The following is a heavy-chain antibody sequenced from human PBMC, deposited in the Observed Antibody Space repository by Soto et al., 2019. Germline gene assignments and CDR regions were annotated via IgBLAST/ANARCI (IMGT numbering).Heavy chain of an antibody. D-gene: IGHD5-12*01. V-gene: IGHV5-10-1*01. CDR3: ARLGGYSGYEPTFYYYGMDV. Sequence: GGSLKISCKGSGYSFTSYWISWVRQMPGKGLEWMGRIDPSGSYTNYSPSFQGHVTISTDKSISTAYLQWSSLKASDTAMYYCARLGGYSGYEPTFYYYGMDVWGQGTTVTVSS. CDR1: GYSFTSYW. CDR2: IDPSGSYT. J-gene: IGHJ6*02.